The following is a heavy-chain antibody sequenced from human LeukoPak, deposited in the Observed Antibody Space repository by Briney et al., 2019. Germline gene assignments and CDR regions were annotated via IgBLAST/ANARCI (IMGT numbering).Heavy chain of an antibody. CDR2: IYYTGST. CDR1: DGSTTGYY. CDR3: ARRLSKQLGRYFDL. D-gene: IGHD6-13*01. J-gene: IGHJ2*01. V-gene: IGHV4-39*01. Sequence: SETLSLTCSVSDGSTTGYYWGWIRQPPGKGLEWIGSIYYTGSTYYNPSLKSRVTISVDTSKNQFSLKLSSMTATDTAVYYCARRLSKQLGRYFDLWGRGTLVTVSS.